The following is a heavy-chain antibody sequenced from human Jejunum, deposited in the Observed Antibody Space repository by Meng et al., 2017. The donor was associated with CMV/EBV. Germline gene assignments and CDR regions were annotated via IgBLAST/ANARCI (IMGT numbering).Heavy chain of an antibody. Sequence: LNTNSVGVAWLPQPPGTALEWLAHIYWNDDKRYSPFLKSRLSITKDTSKNQVVLTMTNMDPVDTATYYCARLEMVLVPPSILIDSWGQGTLVTVSS. V-gene: IGHV2-5*01. CDR3: ARLEMVLVPPSILIDS. CDR1: LNTNSVG. J-gene: IGHJ4*02. CDR2: IYWNDDK. D-gene: IGHD5-24*01.